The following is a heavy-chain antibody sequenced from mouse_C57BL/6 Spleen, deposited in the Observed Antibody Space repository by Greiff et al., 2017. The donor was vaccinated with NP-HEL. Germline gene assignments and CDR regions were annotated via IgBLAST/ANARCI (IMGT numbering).Heavy chain of an antibody. D-gene: IGHD2-3*01. CDR1: GYAFSSSW. Sequence: QVQLQQSGPELVKPGASVKISCKASGYAFSSSWMNWVKQRPGKGLEWIGRIYPGDGDTNYNGKFKGKATLTADKSSSTAYMQLSSLTSEDSAVYFCAREGDGYYVIYAMDYWGQGTSVTVSS. J-gene: IGHJ4*01. CDR2: IYPGDGDT. CDR3: AREGDGYYVIYAMDY. V-gene: IGHV1-82*01.